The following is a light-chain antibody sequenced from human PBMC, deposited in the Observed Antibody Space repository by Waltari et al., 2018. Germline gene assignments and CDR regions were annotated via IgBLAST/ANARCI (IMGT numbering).Light chain of an antibody. CDR2: GAT. V-gene: IGKV3-15*01. Sequence: EVVMTQSPATLAVSPGEGVTLSCSASQRVTNNVAWYQQKPGQAPSLLIYGATHRASGIPGRFGGSGSGTAFTLSLSSRQSEDLAVYYCQQYDNWHRWTFGQETKVEIK. CDR1: QRVTNN. J-gene: IGKJ1*01. CDR3: QQYDNWHRWT.